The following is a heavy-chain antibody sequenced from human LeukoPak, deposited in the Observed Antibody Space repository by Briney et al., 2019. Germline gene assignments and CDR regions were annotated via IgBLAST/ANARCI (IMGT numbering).Heavy chain of an antibody. CDR1: GYTFTGYY. Sequence: ASVKVSCKPSGYTFTGYYLHWVRQAPGQGVEWMGWINPNTGATSYGDKFQGRLPMTRDTSIDTAYMEMMSLRSDDAAVYYCARDRGGSGRARPWYFEFWGQGTLISVAS. D-gene: IGHD3-9*01. J-gene: IGHJ4*02. CDR3: ARDRGGSGRARPWYFEF. V-gene: IGHV1-2*02. CDR2: INPNTGAT.